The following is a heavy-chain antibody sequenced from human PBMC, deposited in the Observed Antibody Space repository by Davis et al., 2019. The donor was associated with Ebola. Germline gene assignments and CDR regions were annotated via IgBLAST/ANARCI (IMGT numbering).Heavy chain of an antibody. CDR3: AREGAMEGGDGMDV. CDR2: INHSGST. CDR1: GGSFSGYY. J-gene: IGHJ6*02. V-gene: IGHV4-34*01. D-gene: IGHD5-18*01. Sequence: SETLSLTCAVYGGSFSGYYWSWIRQPPGTGLEWIGEINHSGSTNYNPSLKSRVTISVDTSKNQFSLKLSSVTAADTAVYYCAREGAMEGGDGMDVWGQGTTVIVSS.